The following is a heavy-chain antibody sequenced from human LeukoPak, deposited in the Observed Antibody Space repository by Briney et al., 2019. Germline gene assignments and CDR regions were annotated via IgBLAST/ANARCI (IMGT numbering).Heavy chain of an antibody. CDR1: GDSMNSYY. CDR3: ARLRGNYFPDY. D-gene: IGHD4-11*01. V-gene: IGHV4-59*01. Sequence: SETLSLTCAVSGDSMNSYYWTWIRQPPGKGLEWIAYIYYCGATNYNPSLKSRVTISVDTSKNQFSLKLSSVTAADTAVYYCARLRGNYFPDYWGQGTLVTVSS. J-gene: IGHJ4*02. CDR2: IYYCGAT.